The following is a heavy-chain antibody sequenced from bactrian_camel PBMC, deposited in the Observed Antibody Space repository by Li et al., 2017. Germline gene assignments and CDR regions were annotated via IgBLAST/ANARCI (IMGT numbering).Heavy chain of an antibody. J-gene: IGHJ6*01. CDR3: AAVESSSGSRCYPNWKADFGY. D-gene: IGHD3*01. Sequence: VQLVESGGGLAQPGGSLRLSCEASGITFSSQYMNWVRQVPGKGLDWVASIGSGGLDTYYLDDVKGRFTISRDNGQNTMYLQMTSLKPEDTAMYYCAAVESSSGSRCYPNWKADFGYWGHGTQVTVS. V-gene: IGHV3S6*01. CDR2: IGSGGLDT. CDR1: GITFSSQY.